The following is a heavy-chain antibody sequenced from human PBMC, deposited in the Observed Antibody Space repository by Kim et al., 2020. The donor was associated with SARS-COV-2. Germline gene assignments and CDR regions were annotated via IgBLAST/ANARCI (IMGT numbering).Heavy chain of an antibody. V-gene: IGHV3-15*01. D-gene: IGHD4-17*01. Sequence: GGSLRLSCAASGLTFGNAWMTWVRQAPGKGLEWLGRIKSKIDGGTTDYAAPVKRRFTISRDDSKNTLYLQMNSLKTEDTAVYYCTTGGSTVITHGDDYWGQGTLVTVSS. CDR3: TTGGSTVITHGDDY. CDR2: IKSKIDGGTT. J-gene: IGHJ4*02. CDR1: GLTFGNAW.